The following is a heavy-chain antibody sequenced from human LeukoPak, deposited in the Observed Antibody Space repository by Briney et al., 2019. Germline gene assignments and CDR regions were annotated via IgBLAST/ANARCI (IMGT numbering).Heavy chain of an antibody. CDR3: ARDGFPFLRYYDSSGPPGY. D-gene: IGHD3-22*01. V-gene: IGHV4-39*07. J-gene: IGHJ4*02. CDR2: IYYSGST. CDR1: GGSISSGSYY. Sequence: SETLSLTCTVSGGSISSGSYYWGWIRQPPGKGLEWIGSIYYSGSTYYNPSLKSRVTISVDTSKNQFSLKLSSVTAADTAVYYCARDGFPFLRYYDSSGPPGYWGQGTLVTVSS.